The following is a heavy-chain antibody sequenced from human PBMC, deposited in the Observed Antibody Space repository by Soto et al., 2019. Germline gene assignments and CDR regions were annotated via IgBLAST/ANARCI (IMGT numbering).Heavy chain of an antibody. CDR2: ISGSGGST. V-gene: IGHV3-23*01. CDR3: AKDRGGERALSY. D-gene: IGHD3-10*01. J-gene: IGHJ4*02. CDR1: GFTFSSYA. Sequence: EVQLLESGGGLVQPGGSLRLSCAASGFTFSSYAMSWVRQAPGKGLEWGSAISGSGGSTYYADSVKGRFTISRDNSKNTLYLQMNSLRAEDTAVYYCAKDRGGERALSYWGQGTLVTVSS.